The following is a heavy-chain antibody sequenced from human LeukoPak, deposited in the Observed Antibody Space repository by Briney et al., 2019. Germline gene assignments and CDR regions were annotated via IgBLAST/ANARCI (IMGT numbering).Heavy chain of an antibody. CDR1: GGSISSSSYY. J-gene: IGHJ4*02. V-gene: IGHV4-39*01. CDR3: ARRAALRSATYFDY. CDR2: IYYSGST. Sequence: SETLSLTCTVSGGSISSSSYYWGWIRQPPGKGLEWIGSIYYSGSTYYNPSLKSRVTISVDTSKNQFSLKPSSVTAADTAVYYCARRAALRSATYFDYWGQGTLVTVSS. D-gene: IGHD2-2*01.